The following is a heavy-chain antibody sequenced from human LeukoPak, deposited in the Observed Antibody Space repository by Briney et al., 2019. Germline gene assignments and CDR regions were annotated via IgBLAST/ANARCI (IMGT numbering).Heavy chain of an antibody. V-gene: IGHV3-48*03. Sequence: PGGSLRLSCAASGFTFSSYEMNWVRQAPGKGLEWVSYISSSGSTIYYADSVKGRFTISRDNAKNSLYLQMNSLRAEDTAVYYCANQKSYYYGMDVWGQGTTVTVSS. CDR3: ANQKSYYYGMDV. CDR1: GFTFSSYE. J-gene: IGHJ6*02. CDR2: ISSSGSTI.